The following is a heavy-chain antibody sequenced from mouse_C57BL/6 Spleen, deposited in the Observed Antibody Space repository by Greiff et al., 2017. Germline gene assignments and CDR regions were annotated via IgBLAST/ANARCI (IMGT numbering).Heavy chain of an antibody. Sequence: QVQLQQPGAELVKPGASVKLSCKASGYTFTSYWMHWVKQRPGQGLEWIGMIKPNSGSTNYNENFKSKATLTVDKSSSTAYMQLSSLTSEDSAVYYCARTDDYYGSVDYWGQGTTLTVSS. CDR3: ARTDDYYGSVDY. CDR1: GYTFTSYW. CDR2: IKPNSGST. V-gene: IGHV1-64*01. J-gene: IGHJ2*01. D-gene: IGHD1-1*01.